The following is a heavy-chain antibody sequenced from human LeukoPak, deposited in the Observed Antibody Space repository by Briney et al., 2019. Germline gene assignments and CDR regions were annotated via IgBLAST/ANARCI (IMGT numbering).Heavy chain of an antibody. D-gene: IGHD2-21*02. CDR3: ITDVPSDLYPFDF. CDR1: GFTFTNAW. CDR2: IKSKADGGTI. J-gene: IGHJ5*01. V-gene: IGHV3-15*01. Sequence: GGSLRLSCAASGFTFTNAWMSWVRQAPGKGLECVGRIKSKADGGTIDYAAPVKGRFTISRDDSKNTLYVQMNSLKAEDTAVYYCITDVPSDLYPFDFWGQGTLVTVSS.